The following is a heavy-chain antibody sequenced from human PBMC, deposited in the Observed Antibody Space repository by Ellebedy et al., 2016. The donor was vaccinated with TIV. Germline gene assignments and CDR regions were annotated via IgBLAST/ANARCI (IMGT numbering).Heavy chain of an antibody. CDR3: ARDPRRRMIGEFGTNYYYYGMDV. CDR2: IKQDGSEK. J-gene: IGHJ6*02. CDR1: GFTFSSHW. V-gene: IGHV3-7*01. D-gene: IGHD3-10*02. Sequence: GESLKISXAASGFTFSSHWMSWVRQAPGKGLEWVANIKQDGSEKYYVDSVKGRFTISRDNAKNSLYLQMNSLRAEDTAVYYCARDPRRRMIGEFGTNYYYYGMDVWGQGTTVTVSS.